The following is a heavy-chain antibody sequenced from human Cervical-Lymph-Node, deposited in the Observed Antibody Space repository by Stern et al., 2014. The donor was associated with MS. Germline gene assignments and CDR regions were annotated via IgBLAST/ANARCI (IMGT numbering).Heavy chain of an antibody. CDR1: GGTLTSYA. CDR3: ATVGDHYDSRGYYYGH. D-gene: IGHD3-22*01. J-gene: IGHJ4*02. V-gene: IGHV1-69*01. Sequence: QVQLVQSGAEVKKPGASVKVSCKAYGGTLTSYAISWVRQAPGQGLEWMGGGIPIFGTAHYAQRFQGRVTITADESTSTVYMDLSSLRSEDTATYYCATVGDHYDSRGYYYGHWGQGTQVTVSS. CDR2: GIPIFGTA.